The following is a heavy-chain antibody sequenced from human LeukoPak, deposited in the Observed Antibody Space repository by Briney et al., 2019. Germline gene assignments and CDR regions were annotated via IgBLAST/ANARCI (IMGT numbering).Heavy chain of an antibody. CDR3: ARDRGRAGPFDP. V-gene: IGHV3-30*04. J-gene: IGHJ5*02. Sequence: GGSLRLSCAASGFTFSSYAMHWVRQAPGKGLEWVAVISYDGSNKYYADSVKGRFTISRDNSKNTLYLQMNSLRAEDTAVYYCARDRGRAGPFDPWGQGTLVTVSS. D-gene: IGHD1-26*01. CDR2: ISYDGSNK. CDR1: GFTFSSYA.